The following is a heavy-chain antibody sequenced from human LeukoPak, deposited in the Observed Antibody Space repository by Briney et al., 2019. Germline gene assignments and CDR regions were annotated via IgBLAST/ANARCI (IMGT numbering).Heavy chain of an antibody. D-gene: IGHD2-2*02. CDR1: GYTFTGYY. Sequence: ASVKVSCKASGYTFTGYYMHWVRQAPGQGLEWMGWINPNSGGTNYAQKFQGRVTMTRDTSTSTVYMELSSLRSEDTAVYYCARDLSTLSYIDYWGQGTLVTVSS. J-gene: IGHJ4*02. CDR3: ARDLSTLSYIDY. V-gene: IGHV1-2*02. CDR2: INPNSGGT.